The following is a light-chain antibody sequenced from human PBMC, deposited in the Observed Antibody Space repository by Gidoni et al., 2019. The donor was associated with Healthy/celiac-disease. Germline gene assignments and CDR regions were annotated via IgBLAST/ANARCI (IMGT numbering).Light chain of an antibody. CDR1: SSDVGGYNY. J-gene: IGLJ2*01. V-gene: IGLV2-8*01. CDR2: EVS. CDR3: SSYAGSSYVV. Sequence: QSALPQPPSASGSPGQSVTISCTGTSSDVGGYNYVSWYQQHPGKAPKLMIYEVSKRPSGVPDRFSGSKSGNTASLTVSGLQAEDEADYYGSSYAGSSYVVFGGGTKLTVL.